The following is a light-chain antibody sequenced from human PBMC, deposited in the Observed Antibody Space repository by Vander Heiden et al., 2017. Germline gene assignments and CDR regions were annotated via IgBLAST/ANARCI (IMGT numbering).Light chain of an antibody. Sequence: DTVMTPPPDSLAGSLGERATINCKSSQSVLYSSNNKNYLAWYKQKPGQPPKLLIYWASTRESGVPDRFSGSGSGTDFTLTISSLQAEDVAVYYCQQYYSTPLTFGGGTKVEIK. CDR3: QQYYSTPLT. CDR1: QSVLYSSNNKNY. J-gene: IGKJ4*01. CDR2: WAS. V-gene: IGKV4-1*01.